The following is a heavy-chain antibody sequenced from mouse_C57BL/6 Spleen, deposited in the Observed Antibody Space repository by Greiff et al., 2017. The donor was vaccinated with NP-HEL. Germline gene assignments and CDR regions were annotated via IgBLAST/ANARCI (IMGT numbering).Heavy chain of an antibody. J-gene: IGHJ1*03. V-gene: IGHV14-2*01. CDR1: GFNIKDYY. D-gene: IGHD2-9*01. CDR2: LDPEDGET. Sequence: EVQLQQSGAELVKPGASVKLSCTASGFNIKDYYMHWVKQRTEQGLEWIGRLDPEDGETKYAPKFQGKATIPADTSSNTAYLHLSILTSRNPAVSSCAGSYSGYLWYFDVWGTGTTVTVSS. CDR3: AGSYSGYLWYFDV.